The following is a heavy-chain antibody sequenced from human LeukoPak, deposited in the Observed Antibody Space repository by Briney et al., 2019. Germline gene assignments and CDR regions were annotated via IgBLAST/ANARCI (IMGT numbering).Heavy chain of an antibody. CDR1: GASINDLY. J-gene: IGHJ4*02. Sequence: PSETLSLTCSVSGASINDLYWTWIRQPPGKGLEWVGYTRYTGDTNYNPSLKSRATMSLDTSKNQFSLILTSVTAADTAVYYCARYARTPDSWGQGTLVTVSS. D-gene: IGHD2-8*01. CDR2: TRYTGDT. CDR3: ARYARTPDS. V-gene: IGHV4-59*01.